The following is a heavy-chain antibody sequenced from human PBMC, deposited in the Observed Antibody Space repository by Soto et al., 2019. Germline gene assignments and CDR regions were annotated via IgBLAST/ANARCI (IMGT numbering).Heavy chain of an antibody. Sequence: SETLSLTCAVYGGSFSGYYWSWIRQPPGKGLEWIGEINHSGSTNYNPSLKSRVTISVDTSKNQFSLKLSSVTAADTAVYYCARGLVLRYFDWLLLPTPKGSAAFDIWGQGTMVTVSS. V-gene: IGHV4-34*01. CDR1: GGSFSGYY. J-gene: IGHJ3*02. CDR2: INHSGST. D-gene: IGHD3-9*01. CDR3: ARGLVLRYFDWLLLPTPKGSAAFDI.